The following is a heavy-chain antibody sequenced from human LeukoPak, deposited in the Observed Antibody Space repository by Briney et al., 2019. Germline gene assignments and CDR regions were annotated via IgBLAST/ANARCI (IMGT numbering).Heavy chain of an antibody. Sequence: GGSLRLSCAATGFTFSSYWMTWVRQAPGKGLEWVANIKEDGSEKYYVDSVKGRITISRDNSKNTIYLQMDSLRAEDTAIYYCARDYWWNYDYWGQGTLVTVSS. CDR3: ARDYWWNYDY. CDR1: GFTFSSYW. J-gene: IGHJ4*02. CDR2: IKEDGSEK. D-gene: IGHD1-7*01. V-gene: IGHV3-7*01.